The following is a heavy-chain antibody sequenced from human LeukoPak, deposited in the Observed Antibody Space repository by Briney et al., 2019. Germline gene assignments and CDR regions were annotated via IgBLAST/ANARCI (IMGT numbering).Heavy chain of an antibody. Sequence: SETLSLTCTVSGYSISSGYYWGWIRQPPGKGLEWIGTIYHTGTTYYNPSLKSRVTISVDTSKNQFSLKLSSVTAADTAVYYCASAPNPVYFDYWGQGTLVTVSS. CDR1: GYSISSGYY. CDR2: IYHTGTT. J-gene: IGHJ4*02. V-gene: IGHV4-38-2*02. CDR3: ASAPNPVYFDY.